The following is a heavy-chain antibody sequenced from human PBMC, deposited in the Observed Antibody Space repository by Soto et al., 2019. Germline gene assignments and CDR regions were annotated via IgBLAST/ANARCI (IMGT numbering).Heavy chain of an antibody. D-gene: IGHD4-17*01. J-gene: IGHJ4*02. Sequence: QIQVVQSGDEVKQHGASVTVSCKASGYTFTSYGINWVRKAPGHGLEWVGWVSGYNGDTYYAQKFQDRVTMTKDGGTTTAYLELRSLRSDDSAVYYCGRAKCGEFDAYWGQGTRVSV. CDR2: VSGYNGDT. CDR1: GYTFTSYG. V-gene: IGHV1-18*01. CDR3: GRAKCGEFDAY.